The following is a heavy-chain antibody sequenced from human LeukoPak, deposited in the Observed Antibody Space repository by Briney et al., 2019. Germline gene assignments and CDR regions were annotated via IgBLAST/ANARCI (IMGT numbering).Heavy chain of an antibody. J-gene: IGHJ4*02. CDR2: ISSSSSYI. CDR3: ARVYGDYAHYYFDY. Sequence: SXSLXXXXSXFTXSSYSMNWVRQAXGKGLEWVSSISSSSSYIYYADSVKGRFTISRDNAKNSLYLQTNSLRAEDTAVYYCARVYGDYAHYYFDYWGQGTLVTVSS. V-gene: IGHV3-21*01. CDR1: XFTXSSYS. D-gene: IGHD4-17*01.